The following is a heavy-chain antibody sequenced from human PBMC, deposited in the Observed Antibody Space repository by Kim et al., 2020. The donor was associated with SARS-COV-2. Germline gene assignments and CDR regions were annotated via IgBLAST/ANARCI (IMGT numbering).Heavy chain of an antibody. J-gene: IGHJ6*02. D-gene: IGHD7-27*01. Sequence: GGSLRLSCAASGFTFSSYGMHWVRQAPGKGLEWVAVIWYDGSNKYYADSVKGRFTISRDNSKNTLYLQMNSLRAEDTAVYYCAKDPNWEGWEEYYYGMDVWGQGTTVTVSS. CDR1: GFTFSSYG. CDR2: IWYDGSNK. V-gene: IGHV3-33*06. CDR3: AKDPNWEGWEEYYYGMDV.